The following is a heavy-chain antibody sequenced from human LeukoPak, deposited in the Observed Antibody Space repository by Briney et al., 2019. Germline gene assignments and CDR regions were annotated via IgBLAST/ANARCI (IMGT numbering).Heavy chain of an antibody. J-gene: IGHJ4*02. D-gene: IGHD3-22*01. V-gene: IGHV4-39*01. Sequence: SETLSLTCTVSGGSISSSSYYWGWIRQPPGKGLEWIGSIYYSGSTCYNPSLKSRVTISVDTSKNQFSLKLSSVTAADTAVYYCARVYDSSGYLVLDYWGQGTLVTVSS. CDR2: IYYSGST. CDR3: ARVYDSSGYLVLDY. CDR1: GGSISSSSYY.